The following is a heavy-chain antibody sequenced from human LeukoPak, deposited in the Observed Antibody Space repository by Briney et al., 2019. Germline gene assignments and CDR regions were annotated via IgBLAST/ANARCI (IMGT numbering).Heavy chain of an antibody. Sequence: GGSLRLSCAASGFTFDDYGMHWVRQPPGKGLEWVSGISWNSGNIGYADSVKGRFTISRDNAKNSLYLQMDILKPEDTAFYYCAKVDGYNSGWYDSWGQGALVTVSS. CDR3: AKVDGYNSGWYDS. J-gene: IGHJ5*01. D-gene: IGHD6-19*01. CDR1: GFTFDDYG. V-gene: IGHV3-9*01. CDR2: ISWNSGNI.